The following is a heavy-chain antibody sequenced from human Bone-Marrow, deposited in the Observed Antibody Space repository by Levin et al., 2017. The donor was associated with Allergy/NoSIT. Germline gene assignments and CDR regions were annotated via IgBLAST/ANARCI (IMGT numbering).Heavy chain of an antibody. CDR3: ARDVGSRGWPSWFDP. V-gene: IGHV4-4*07. D-gene: IGHD6-19*01. J-gene: IGHJ5*02. Sequence: SQTLSLTCSISGASFMSSYWSWVRQPAGKGLEWIGRIYSSGTTNYNPSLKSRVTMSVDTSKNQFSLKLTSVTAADTAVYYCARDVGSRGWPSWFDPWGQGTLVIVSS. CDR1: GASFMSSY. CDR2: IYSSGTT.